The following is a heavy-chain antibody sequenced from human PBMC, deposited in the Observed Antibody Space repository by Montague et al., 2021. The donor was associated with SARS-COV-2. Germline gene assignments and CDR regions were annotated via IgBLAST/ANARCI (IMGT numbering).Heavy chain of an antibody. CDR1: LHCVVMGHR. J-gene: IGHJ4*02. D-gene: IGHD3-10*01. V-gene: IGHV4-4*02. CDR2: FCQRGST. Sequence: SETLSLTCAVALHCVVMGHRRGSVRQSPGKELHGIGVFCQRGSTNYNPSLRSRVTISVDKSKNQFSLKLSSVTAADTAVYYCARERVGPTRVLNYFDHWGQGTLVIVSS. CDR3: ARERVGPTRVLNYFDH.